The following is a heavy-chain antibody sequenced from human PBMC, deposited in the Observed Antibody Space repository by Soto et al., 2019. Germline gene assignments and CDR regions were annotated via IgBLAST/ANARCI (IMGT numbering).Heavy chain of an antibody. CDR2: ISSSSSYI. V-gene: IGHV3-21*01. J-gene: IGHJ1*01. CDR3: ARDRRDYGDGHFQH. CDR1: GFTFSSYS. Sequence: GGSLRLSCAASGFTFSSYSMNWVRQAPGKGLEWVSSISSSSSYIYYADSVKGRFTISRDNAKNSLYLQMNSLRAEDTAVYYCARDRRDYGDGHFQHWGQGTLVTVSS. D-gene: IGHD4-17*01.